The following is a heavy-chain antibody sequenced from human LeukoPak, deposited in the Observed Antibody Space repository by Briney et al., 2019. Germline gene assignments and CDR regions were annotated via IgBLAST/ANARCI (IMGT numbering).Heavy chain of an antibody. Sequence: SETLSLTFTVSGGSISSSSYYWGWIRQPPGKGLEWIGSIYYSGSTYYNPSLKSRVAISVDTSKNQFSLKLSSVTAADTAVYYCASPGATYFDYWGQGTLVTVSS. CDR1: GGSISSSSYY. CDR3: ASPGATYFDY. CDR2: IYYSGST. D-gene: IGHD1-26*01. J-gene: IGHJ4*02. V-gene: IGHV4-39*01.